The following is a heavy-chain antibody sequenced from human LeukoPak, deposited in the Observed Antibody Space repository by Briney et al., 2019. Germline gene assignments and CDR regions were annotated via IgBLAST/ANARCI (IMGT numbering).Heavy chain of an antibody. Sequence: GGSLRLSCAASGFTFSNAWMSWVRQAPGKGLEWVGRIKSKTDGGTTDYAAPVKGRFTISRDNSKNTLYLQMNSLRAEDTAVYYCAKPRTIYYDILTVLPSDAFDIWGQGTMVTVSS. J-gene: IGHJ3*02. CDR3: AKPRTIYYDILTVLPSDAFDI. D-gene: IGHD3-9*01. CDR1: GFTFSNAW. V-gene: IGHV3-15*01. CDR2: IKSKTDGGTT.